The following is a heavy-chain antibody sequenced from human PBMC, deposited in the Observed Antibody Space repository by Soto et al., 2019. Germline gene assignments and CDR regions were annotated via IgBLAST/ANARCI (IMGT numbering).Heavy chain of an antibody. CDR1: GYTFTSYD. CDR2: MNPHSGNT. D-gene: IGHD1-20*01. J-gene: IGHJ3*02. V-gene: IGHV1-8*01. Sequence: QVQLVQSGAEVKKPGASVKVSCKASGYTFTSYDINWVRQATGQGLEWMGWMNPHSGNTGYAQKFQGRVTMTRDTSISTAYMEQSSLKSEDTAVYYSAREVSHCSNWIGDDASDIWGQGTMVTVSS. CDR3: AREVSHCSNWIGDDASDI.